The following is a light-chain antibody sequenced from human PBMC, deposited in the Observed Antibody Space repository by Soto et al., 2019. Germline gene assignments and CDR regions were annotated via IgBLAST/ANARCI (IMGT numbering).Light chain of an antibody. CDR3: QQHGT. V-gene: IGKV3-15*01. CDR2: GAS. CDR1: QSVSSN. J-gene: IGKJ1*01. Sequence: IVMTQSPATLSVSPGERATLSCRASQSVSSNLAWYQQKRGQSPRLLIYGASTRATGIPARFSGSGSGTDFTLTISRLDPEDFAVYYCQQHGTFGQGTKVDIK.